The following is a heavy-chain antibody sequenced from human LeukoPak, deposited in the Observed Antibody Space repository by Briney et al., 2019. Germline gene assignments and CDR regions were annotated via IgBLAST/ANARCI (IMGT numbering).Heavy chain of an antibody. CDR1: GGSFSGYY. Sequence: SETLSLTCAVYGGSFSGYYWSWIRQPPGKGLEWIGEINHSGSTNYNPSLKSRVTISVDTSKNQFSLKLSSVTAADTAVYYCARAYYYDSSDSPWDYWGQGTLVTVSS. V-gene: IGHV4-34*01. CDR2: INHSGST. D-gene: IGHD3-22*01. CDR3: ARAYYYDSSDSPWDY. J-gene: IGHJ4*02.